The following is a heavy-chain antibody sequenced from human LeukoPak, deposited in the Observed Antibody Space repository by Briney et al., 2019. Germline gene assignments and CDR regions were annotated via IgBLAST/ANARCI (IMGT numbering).Heavy chain of an antibody. CDR3: ARRQIQKNQLPLNYFDY. CDR1: GFTFSSYW. J-gene: IGHJ4*02. Sequence: GGSLRLSCAASGFTFSSYWMSWVRQAPGKGLEWVANIKQDGSEKYYVDSVKGRFAISRDNAKNSVYVQMNSLSAEDTAVYYCARRQIQKNQLPLNYFDYWGQGTLVTVSS. V-gene: IGHV3-7*01. D-gene: IGHD2-2*01. CDR2: IKQDGSEK.